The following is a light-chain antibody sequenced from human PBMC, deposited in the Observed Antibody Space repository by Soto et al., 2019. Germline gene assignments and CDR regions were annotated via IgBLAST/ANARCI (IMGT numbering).Light chain of an antibody. J-gene: IGKJ5*01. CDR1: RSFSSSY. Sequence: SHSPAALSVSTGERATLSCRASRSFSSSYLAWYQQKPGQAPRLLLYGASSRATGIPDRFTGSGSGTDFTLTISSLEPEDFAVYYCQHRSNWPITFGQGTRLEI. V-gene: IGKV3D-20*02. CDR3: QHRSNWPIT. CDR2: GAS.